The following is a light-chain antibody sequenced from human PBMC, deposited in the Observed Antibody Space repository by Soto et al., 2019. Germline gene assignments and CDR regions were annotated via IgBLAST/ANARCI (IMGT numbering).Light chain of an antibody. J-gene: IGKJ4*01. Sequence: SHLVFFSSTMSASVGDSDSVTCRASQSISSYLAWYQQKPGKAPKLLIFDASNRQTGIPARFSGSGSGTEFTLTISSLEPEDFAAYYCQQCSDWPLTFGGGTKVDIK. CDR2: DAS. CDR1: QSISSY. CDR3: QQCSDWPLT. V-gene: IGKV1-5*01.